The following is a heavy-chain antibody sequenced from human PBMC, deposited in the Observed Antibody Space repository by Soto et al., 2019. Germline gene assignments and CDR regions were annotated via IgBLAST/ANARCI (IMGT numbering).Heavy chain of an antibody. J-gene: IGHJ4*02. CDR3: ASQPHRARRFES. V-gene: IGHV3-48*03. CDR1: GFLFRNYE. Sequence: EVRLVESGGGLVKPGGSLRLSCVGSGFLFRNYEMNWVRQAPGKGLEWLSHISPSGSHLSDAHSLKGRVTISRDNTKHPMYLQMNSLRAEDTAVYYCASQPHRARRFESWGQGTLVNVSS. CDR2: ISPSGSHL.